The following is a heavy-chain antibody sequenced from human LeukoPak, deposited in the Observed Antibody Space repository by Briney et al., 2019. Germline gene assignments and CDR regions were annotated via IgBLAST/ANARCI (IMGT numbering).Heavy chain of an antibody. J-gene: IGHJ4*02. V-gene: IGHV4-34*01. CDR1: GGSFSGYY. CDR2: INHSGST. CDR3: ARGVGGRRRDGYKLGFHFDY. Sequence: SETLSLTCAVYGGSFSGYYWCWIRQPPGKGLEWIGEINHSGSTNYNPSLKSRVTISVDTSKNQFSLKLSSVTAADTAVYYCARGVGGRRRDGYKLGFHFDYWGQGTLVTVSS. D-gene: IGHD5-24*01.